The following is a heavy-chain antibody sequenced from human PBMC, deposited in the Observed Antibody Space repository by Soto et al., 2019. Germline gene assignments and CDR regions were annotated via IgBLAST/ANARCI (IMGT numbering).Heavy chain of an antibody. D-gene: IGHD3-3*01. CDR1: GGSISSFY. CDR3: AGDRSASGYNWFDP. J-gene: IGHJ5*02. CDR2: IYSSGTT. Sequence: LSLTCTVSGGSISSFYLNWIRQSPGKELEWIGYIYSSGTTNYNPALQSRVTMSVDSSRNQFSLKLSSVTAADTAVYYCAGDRSASGYNWFDPWGQGTLVTVS. V-gene: IGHV4-59*01.